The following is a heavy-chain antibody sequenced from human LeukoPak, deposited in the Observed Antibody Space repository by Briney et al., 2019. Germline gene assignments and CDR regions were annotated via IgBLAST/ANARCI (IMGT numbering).Heavy chain of an antibody. D-gene: IGHD3-10*01. CDR1: GGSISSGGYY. V-gene: IGHV4-31*03. CDR2: IYYSGST. Sequence: SQTLSLTCTVSGGSISSGGYYWTWIRQHPGKGLEWIGYIYYSGSTYYNPSLKSRVTISVDTSKNQFSLKLSSVTAADTAVYYCARHVSGLGQELYGSGSGFDYWGQGTLVTVSS. CDR3: ARHVSGLGQELYGSGSGFDY. J-gene: IGHJ4*02.